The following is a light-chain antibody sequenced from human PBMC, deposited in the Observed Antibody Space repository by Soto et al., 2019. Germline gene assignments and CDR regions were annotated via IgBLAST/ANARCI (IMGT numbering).Light chain of an antibody. CDR3: QKHNSAPLF. CDR1: QGINHY. J-gene: IGKJ3*01. CDR2: ATS. Sequence: DVQLTQSPSSLSASVVDRVTITFLASQGINHYLAWFQQKPGKVPKLLIYATSTLQSGVPSRFSGSGFGTDFTLTISSLQPEDVATYYCQKHNSAPLFFGPGTKVDIK. V-gene: IGKV1-27*01.